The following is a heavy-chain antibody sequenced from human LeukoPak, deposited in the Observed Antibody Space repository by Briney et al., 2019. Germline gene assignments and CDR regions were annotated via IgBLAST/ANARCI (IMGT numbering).Heavy chain of an antibody. J-gene: IGHJ5*02. CDR2: INHSGST. D-gene: IGHD3-10*01. Sequence: SETLSLTCGVYGGSFSGYYWSWIRQPPGKWLEWIGEINHSGSTNYNPSLKSRVTISVDTSKNQFSLKLNSVTAADTAVYYCARKPYGSGTLSGAWFDPWGQGTLVTVSS. V-gene: IGHV4-34*01. CDR1: GGSFSGYY. CDR3: ARKPYGSGTLSGAWFDP.